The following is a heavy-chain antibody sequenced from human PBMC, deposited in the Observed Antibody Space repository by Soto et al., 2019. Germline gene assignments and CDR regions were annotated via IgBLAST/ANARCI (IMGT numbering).Heavy chain of an antibody. J-gene: IGHJ4*02. Sequence: SETLTLTCTVSGSSVSNGMYYWSWIRQRPGKGLECIWNVDFNGTNIYNPSLKSRVTMSVYTYKAQFFLKWTSVTAADTAVYYCARYCNNSDCRHLYYFDYWGLGTLVTVSS. CDR3: ARYCNNSDCRHLYYFDY. CDR2: VDFNGTN. V-gene: IGHV4-61*01. D-gene: IGHD2-8*01. CDR1: GSSVSNGMYY.